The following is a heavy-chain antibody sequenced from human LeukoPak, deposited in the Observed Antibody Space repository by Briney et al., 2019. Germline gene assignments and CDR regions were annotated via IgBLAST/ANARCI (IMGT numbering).Heavy chain of an antibody. V-gene: IGHV1-69*13. CDR1: GGTFSSYA. CDR2: IIPIFGTA. CDR3: ARDSGNYHYDMDV. J-gene: IGHJ6*02. Sequence: SVKVSCKASGGTFSSYAISWVRQAPGQGLEWMGGIIPIFGTANYAQKFQGRVTITADESTSTAYMELSSLRSEDTAVYYCARDSGNYHYDMDVWGQGTTVIVSS. D-gene: IGHD3-10*01.